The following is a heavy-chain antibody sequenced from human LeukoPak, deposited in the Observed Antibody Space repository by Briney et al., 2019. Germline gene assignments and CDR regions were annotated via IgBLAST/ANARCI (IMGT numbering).Heavy chain of an antibody. V-gene: IGHV3-64D*06. D-gene: IGHD3-10*01. J-gene: IGHJ4*02. CDR1: GFTFSSYA. CDR2: ISSNGGST. CDR3: VKDLLGSGSYYDY. Sequence: GGSLRLSCSASGFTFSSYAMHWVRQAPGKGLEYVSAISSNGGSTYYADSVKGRFTISRDNSKNTLNLQMSSLRAEDTAVYYCVKDLLGSGSYYDYWGQGTLVTVSS.